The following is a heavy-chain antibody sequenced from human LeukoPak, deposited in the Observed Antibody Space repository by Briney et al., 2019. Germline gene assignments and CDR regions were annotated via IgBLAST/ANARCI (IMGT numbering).Heavy chain of an antibody. Sequence: GGSLRLSCVASGFIFSSYGMSWVRQAPGKGLEWVSAISGSGRSTYYADSVKGRFTISRDNSRDTLDLQMNSLRAEDTALYYCAKGPVFCGGDCYYYFDSWGQGTLVTVSS. D-gene: IGHD2-21*02. CDR2: ISGSGRST. CDR1: GFIFSSYG. J-gene: IGHJ4*02. V-gene: IGHV3-23*01. CDR3: AKGPVFCGGDCYYYFDS.